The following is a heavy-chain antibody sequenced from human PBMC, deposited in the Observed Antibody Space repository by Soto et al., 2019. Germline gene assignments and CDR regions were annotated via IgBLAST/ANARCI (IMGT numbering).Heavy chain of an antibody. Sequence: GGSLRLSCAASGFTFSSYSMNWVRQAPGKGLEWVSSISSSSSYIYYADSVKGRFTISRDNAKNSLYLQMNSLRAEDTAVYYCARDGIAVAAYYYGMDVWGQGTTVTVSS. D-gene: IGHD6-19*01. CDR1: GFTFSSYS. J-gene: IGHJ6*02. V-gene: IGHV3-21*01. CDR2: ISSSSSYI. CDR3: ARDGIAVAAYYYGMDV.